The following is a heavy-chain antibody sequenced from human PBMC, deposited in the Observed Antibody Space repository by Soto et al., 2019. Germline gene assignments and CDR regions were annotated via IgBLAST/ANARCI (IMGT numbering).Heavy chain of an antibody. CDR3: ARVLQYQLPGSFDI. CDR2: ISASMSYM. V-gene: IGHV3-21*01. CDR1: GFTFSLYS. Sequence: GGSLRLSCAASGFTFSLYSMSWVRQSPGKGLEWVSSISASMSYMYYADSVKGRFTISRDNAKNSLYLQMNSLRAEDTSVYYCARVLQYQLPGSFDIWGQGTTVTVSS. D-gene: IGHD2-2*01. J-gene: IGHJ3*02.